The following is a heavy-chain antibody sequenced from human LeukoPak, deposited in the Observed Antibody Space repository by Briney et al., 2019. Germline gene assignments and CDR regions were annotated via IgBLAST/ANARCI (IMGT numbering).Heavy chain of an antibody. V-gene: IGHV4-4*07. CDR2: IYTSGST. CDR1: GGSISSYY. D-gene: IGHD3-10*01. J-gene: IGHJ6*03. CDR3: ARVGYYGSRDPYHYYMDV. Sequence: SETLSLTCTVSGGSISSYYWSWIRQPAGKGLEWIGRIYTSGSTNYNPSLKSRVTISVDKSKNQFSLKLSSVTAADTAVYYCARVGYYGSRDPYHYYMDVWGKGTTVTVSS.